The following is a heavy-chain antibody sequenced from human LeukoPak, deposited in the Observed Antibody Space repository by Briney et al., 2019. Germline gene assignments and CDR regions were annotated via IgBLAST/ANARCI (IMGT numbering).Heavy chain of an antibody. CDR1: GYTFTGYY. Sequence: GASVKVSCKASGYTFTGYYMHWVRQAPGQGLEWMGWVNPNSGGTNYAQKFQGRVTRTRDTSISTAYMELSRLRSDDTAVYYCARVGDSSGYPFDYWGQGTLVTVSS. V-gene: IGHV1-2*02. J-gene: IGHJ4*02. CDR3: ARVGDSSGYPFDY. D-gene: IGHD3-22*01. CDR2: VNPNSGGT.